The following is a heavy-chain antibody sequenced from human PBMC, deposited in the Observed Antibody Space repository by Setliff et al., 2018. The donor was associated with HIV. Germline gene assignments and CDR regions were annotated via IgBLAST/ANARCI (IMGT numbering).Heavy chain of an antibody. D-gene: IGHD1-1*01. J-gene: IGHJ6*02. Sequence: GESLKISCKGSAYSFTTFWIAWVRQMPGKGLEWMGIIYPGDTDTTYSPSFQGQVTISVDKSISTAYLQWSSLKASDSAMFYCARQTVHTTHSLDFGSPNRDYYYGMDVWGQGTTVTVSS. CDR3: ARQTVHTTHSLDFGSPNRDYYYGMDV. V-gene: IGHV5-51*01. CDR1: AYSFTTFW. CDR2: IYPGDTDT.